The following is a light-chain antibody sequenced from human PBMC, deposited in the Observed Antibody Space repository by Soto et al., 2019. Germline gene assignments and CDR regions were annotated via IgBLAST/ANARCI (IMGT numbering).Light chain of an antibody. CDR2: EVS. J-gene: IGLJ1*01. CDR1: SSDVGGYNY. CDR3: SSYTSRSTPYV. V-gene: IGLV2-14*01. Sequence: QSALTQPASVSGSPGQSITISCTGTSSDVGGYNYVSWYQQHPGKAPKLMIYEVSNRPSGVSNRFSGSNSGNTASLTISGLQAEDEADYYCSSYTSRSTPYVFGTGTKVTVL.